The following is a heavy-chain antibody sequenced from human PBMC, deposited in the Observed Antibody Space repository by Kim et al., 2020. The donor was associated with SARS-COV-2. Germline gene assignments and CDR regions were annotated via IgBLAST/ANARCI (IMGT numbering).Heavy chain of an antibody. V-gene: IGHV4-59*01. CDR3: AGGRSGTHGMDV. Sequence: SETLSLTCTVSGGSISSYYWSWIRQPPGKGLEWIGYIYYSGSTNYNPSLKSRVTISVDTSKNQFSLKLSTVTGADTAVYYCAGGRSGTHGMDVWGQGTTVTVSS. CDR1: GGSISSYY. J-gene: IGHJ6*02. CDR2: IYYSGST. D-gene: IGHD3-10*01.